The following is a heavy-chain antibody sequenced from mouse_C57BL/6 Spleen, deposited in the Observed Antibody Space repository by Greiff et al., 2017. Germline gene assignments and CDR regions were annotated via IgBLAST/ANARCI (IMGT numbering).Heavy chain of an antibody. J-gene: IGHJ2*01. D-gene: IGHD4-1*01. CDR1: GYTFTSYW. CDR3: ARSPNWD. V-gene: IGHV1-69*01. Sequence: VQLQQPGAELVMPGASVKLSCKASGYTFTSYWMHWVKQRPGQGLEWIGEIDPSDSYTNYNQKFKGKSTFTVDKSSSTAYMQLSSLTSEDSAVYYCARSPNWDWGQGTTLTVSS. CDR2: IDPSDSYT.